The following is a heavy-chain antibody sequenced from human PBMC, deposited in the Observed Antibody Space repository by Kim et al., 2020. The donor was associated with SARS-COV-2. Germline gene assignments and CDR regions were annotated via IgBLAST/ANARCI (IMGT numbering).Heavy chain of an antibody. CDR3: ARQFPTQNCTNGVCSSYYYYYYMDV. V-gene: IGHV3-21*01. CDR1: GFTFSSYS. J-gene: IGHJ6*03. Sequence: GGSLRLSCAASGFTFSSYSMNWVRQAPGKGLEWVSSISSSSSYIYYADSVKGRFTISRDNAKNSLYLQMNSLRAEDTAVYYCARQFPTQNCTNGVCSSYYYYYYMDVWGKGTTVTVSS. CDR2: ISSSSSYI. D-gene: IGHD2-8*01.